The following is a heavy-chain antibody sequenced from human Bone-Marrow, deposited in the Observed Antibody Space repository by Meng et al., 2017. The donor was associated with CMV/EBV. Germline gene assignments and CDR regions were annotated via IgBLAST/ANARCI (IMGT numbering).Heavy chain of an antibody. CDR1: GFTFSSYG. J-gene: IGHJ4*02. D-gene: IGHD1-26*01. V-gene: IGHV3-23*01. Sequence: GESLKISCAASGFTFSSYGMSWVRQAPGKGLEWVSGISGGGISTYYADSVKGQFTISRDNSKNTLYLQMSSLRAEDTAVYYCAKESQYSGSPVDYWGQGTLVTVSS. CDR2: ISGGGIST. CDR3: AKESQYSGSPVDY.